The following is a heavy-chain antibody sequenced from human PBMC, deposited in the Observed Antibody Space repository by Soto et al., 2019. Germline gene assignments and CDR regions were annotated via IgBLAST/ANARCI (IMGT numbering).Heavy chain of an antibody. Sequence: PSETLSLTCTVSGFSISNYYWSWVRQPTGKGLEWIGYIYDSGSTNYNPSLKSRVTISVDTSKNQFSLRLTSVTAADTAVYYCAAAPRYWGQGTLVTVSS. D-gene: IGHD2-15*01. J-gene: IGHJ4*02. CDR3: AAAPRY. V-gene: IGHV4-59*01. CDR1: GFSISNYY. CDR2: IYDSGST.